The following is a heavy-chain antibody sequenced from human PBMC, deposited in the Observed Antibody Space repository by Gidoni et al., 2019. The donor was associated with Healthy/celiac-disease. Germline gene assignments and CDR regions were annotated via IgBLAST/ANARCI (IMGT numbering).Heavy chain of an antibody. CDR3: ARTTTVTTLVRKGYFDY. Sequence: EVQLLESGGGLVQPGGSLTLSCAASGFTFSTSAMRWFRQAPGKGLEWVSVISGSGGSKYYADSVKGRFTISRDNSKNTMYLQMNSLRAEDTAVYYCARTTTVTTLVRKGYFDYWGQGTLVTVSS. CDR1: GFTFSTSA. CDR2: ISGSGGSK. J-gene: IGHJ4*02. V-gene: IGHV3-23*01. D-gene: IGHD4-17*01.